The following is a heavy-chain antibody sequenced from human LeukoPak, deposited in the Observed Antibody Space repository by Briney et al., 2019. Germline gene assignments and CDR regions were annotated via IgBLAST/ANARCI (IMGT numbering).Heavy chain of an antibody. CDR1: GDSMTSYY. J-gene: IGHJ3*02. V-gene: IGHV4-59*08. CDR3: ARHDQVSTSSPKFNDAFDI. Sequence: KASETLSLTCTVSGDSMTSYYWSWIRQPPGKGLEWIGNIYYSGTSNYNPSLRSRVTISEDTSKNQFSLELTSVPVADTAVYYCARHDQVSTSSPKFNDAFDIWGQGTMVTVSS. D-gene: IGHD2-2*01. CDR2: IYYSGTS.